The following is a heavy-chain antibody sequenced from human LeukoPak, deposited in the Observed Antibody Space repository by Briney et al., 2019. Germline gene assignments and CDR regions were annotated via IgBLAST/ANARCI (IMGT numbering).Heavy chain of an antibody. CDR2: IKQDGSEK. CDR3: ARDRSGPNY. J-gene: IGHJ4*02. Sequence: GGSLRLSCAASGFTFSAYWMTWVRQAPGKGPEWVANIKQDGSEKYYVDSVKGRFTISRDNAKNSLFLQMNSLRPEDTAVYYCARDRSGPNYWGQGTLVTVSS. CDR1: GFTFSAYW. V-gene: IGHV3-7*05.